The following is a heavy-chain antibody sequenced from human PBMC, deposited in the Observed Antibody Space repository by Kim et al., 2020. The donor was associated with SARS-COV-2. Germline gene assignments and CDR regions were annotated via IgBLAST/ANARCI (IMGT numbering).Heavy chain of an antibody. CDR1: GFTFSNAW. CDR3: TTGGRGSSWYWYYYYYGMDV. V-gene: IGHV3-15*01. CDR2: IKSKTDGGTT. Sequence: GGSLRLSCAASGFTFSNAWMSWVRQAPGKGLEWVGRIKSKTDGGTTDYAAPVKGRFTISRDDSKNTLYLQMNSLKTEDTAVYYCTTGGRGSSWYWYYYYYGMDVWGQGTTVTVSS. J-gene: IGHJ6*02. D-gene: IGHD6-13*01.